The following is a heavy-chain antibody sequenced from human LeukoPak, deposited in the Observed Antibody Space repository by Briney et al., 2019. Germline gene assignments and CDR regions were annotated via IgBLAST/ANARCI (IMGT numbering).Heavy chain of an antibody. V-gene: IGHV3-21*01. CDR2: ISSSSSYI. J-gene: IGHJ1*01. Sequence: GGSLRLSCAASGFTFSSYSMNWVRQAPGKGLEWVSSISSSSSYIYYADSMKGRFTISRDNAKNSLYLQMNSLRAEDTAVYYCASGPYCSGGSCYIAEYFQHWGQGTLVIVSS. D-gene: IGHD2-15*01. CDR3: ASGPYCSGGSCYIAEYFQH. CDR1: GFTFSSYS.